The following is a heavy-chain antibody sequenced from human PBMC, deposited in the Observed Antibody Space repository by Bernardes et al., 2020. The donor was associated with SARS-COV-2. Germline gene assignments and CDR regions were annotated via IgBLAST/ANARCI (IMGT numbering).Heavy chain of an antibody. J-gene: IGHJ6*02. CDR2: ITSSGHST. CDR1: GFTFSKHA. Sequence: GGSLRLSCAASGFTFSKHAMAWVRQAPGRGLEWVSAITSSGHSTYYSDSVKGRFTISRDNSKNILYLQMNSHRAEDTAVYYCAKDLDCYGSGSYLGNPRSDGLGIGDQGTTVTVSS. D-gene: IGHD3-10*01. CDR3: AKDLDCYGSGSYLGNPRSDGLGI. V-gene: IGHV3-23*01.